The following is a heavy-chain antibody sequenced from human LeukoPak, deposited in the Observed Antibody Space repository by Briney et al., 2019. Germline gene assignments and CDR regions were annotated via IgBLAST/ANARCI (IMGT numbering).Heavy chain of an antibody. Sequence: SETLSLTCTVSGGSISSYYWSWIRQPAGKGREWIGRIYTSGSTNYNPSPKSRVTMSVDTSKNQFSLKLSSVTAADTAVYYCARVASSGDSSGYYYGDYFDYWGQGTLVTVSS. D-gene: IGHD3-22*01. V-gene: IGHV4-4*07. CDR2: IYTSGST. CDR3: ARVASSGDSSGYYYGDYFDY. J-gene: IGHJ4*02. CDR1: GGSISSYY.